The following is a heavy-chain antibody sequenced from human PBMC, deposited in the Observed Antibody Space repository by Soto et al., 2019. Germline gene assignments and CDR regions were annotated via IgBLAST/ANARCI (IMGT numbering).Heavy chain of an antibody. J-gene: IGHJ4*02. CDR2: ISSSSSTI. V-gene: IGHV3-48*02. Sequence: GGSLRLSCAASGFTFSSYSMNWVRQAPGKGLEWVSYISSSSSTIYYADSVKGRFTISRDNAKNSLYLQMNSLGDEDTAVYYCASRDIVTAISSFDYWGQGTLVTVSS. CDR1: GFTFSSYS. D-gene: IGHD5-12*01. CDR3: ASRDIVTAISSFDY.